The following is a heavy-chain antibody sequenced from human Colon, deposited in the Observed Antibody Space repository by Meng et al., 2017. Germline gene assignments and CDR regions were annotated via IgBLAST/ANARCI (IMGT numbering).Heavy chain of an antibody. D-gene: IGHD1-26*01. Sequence: GGSLRLSCAASGFTFSNYPMSWVRQDPGQALEWVAGVSESGVYTDYADTVKGRFTISRDNFQSTLYLEMNNLRVEDTAVYYFARRLIGATLHDAFDVWGQETMVTVSS. V-gene: IGHV3-23*01. CDR2: VSESGVYT. CDR1: GFTFSNYP. CDR3: ARRLIGATLHDAFDV. J-gene: IGHJ3*01.